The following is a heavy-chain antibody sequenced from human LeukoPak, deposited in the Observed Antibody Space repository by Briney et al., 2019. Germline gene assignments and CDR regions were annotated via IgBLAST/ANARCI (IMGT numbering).Heavy chain of an antibody. D-gene: IGHD6-19*01. J-gene: IGHJ6*02. Sequence: PGGSLRLSCAASGFTFSSYAMSWIRQPPGKGLEWIGEINHSGSTNYNPSLKSRVTISVDTSKNQFSLKLSSVTAADTAVYYCARKRYSSGWRDLYYYYGMDVWGQGTTVTVSS. CDR3: ARKRYSSGWRDLYYYYGMDV. CDR2: INHSGST. CDR1: GFTFSSYA. V-gene: IGHV4-34*01.